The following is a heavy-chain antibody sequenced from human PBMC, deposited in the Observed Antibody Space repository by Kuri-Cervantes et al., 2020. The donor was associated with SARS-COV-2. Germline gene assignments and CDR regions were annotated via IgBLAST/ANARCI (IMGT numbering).Heavy chain of an antibody. Sequence: GESLKISCAASGFTFGSYAMNWVRQAPGKGLEWVSYISSSSSAIYYPDSVKGRFTMSRDNAKNSLYLQMNSLRAEDTAVYCCAKAHRPIYYDFWSTPCYFDYWGQGTLVTVSS. D-gene: IGHD3-3*01. V-gene: IGHV3-48*01. CDR1: GFTFGSYA. CDR3: AKAHRPIYYDFWSTPCYFDY. CDR2: ISSSSSAI. J-gene: IGHJ4*02.